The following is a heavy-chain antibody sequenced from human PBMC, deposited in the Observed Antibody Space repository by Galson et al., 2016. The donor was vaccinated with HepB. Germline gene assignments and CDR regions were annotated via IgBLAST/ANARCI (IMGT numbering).Heavy chain of an antibody. J-gene: IGHJ3*02. CDR2: INDYGDTK. Sequence: SLRLSCAASGFTFSDYAMHWVRQAPGKGLEYVSGINDYGDTKHYGDAVKGRFTISRDDSKNTVYVQMNGLRTEDTALYYCVKDRAGFYAFDIWGQGTVVTVSS. V-gene: IGHV3-64*05. CDR1: GFTFSDYA. D-gene: IGHD6-19*01. CDR3: VKDRAGFYAFDI.